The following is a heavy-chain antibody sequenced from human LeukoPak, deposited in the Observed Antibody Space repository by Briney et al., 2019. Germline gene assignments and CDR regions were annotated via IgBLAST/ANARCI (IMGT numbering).Heavy chain of an antibody. CDR2: ISAYNGNT. CDR3: ARGDTALSTPYAYMDV. CDR1: GYTFINYA. Sequence: GASVKVSCKASGYTFINYAITWVRQAPGQGLEWMGWISAYNGNTNYAQKLQGRVTMTTDTSTSTAYMELRSLRSDDTAVYYCARGDTALSTPYAYMDVWGKGTTVTISS. J-gene: IGHJ6*03. D-gene: IGHD5-18*01. V-gene: IGHV1-18*01.